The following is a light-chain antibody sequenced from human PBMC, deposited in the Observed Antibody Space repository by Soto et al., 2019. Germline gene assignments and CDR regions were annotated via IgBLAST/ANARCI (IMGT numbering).Light chain of an antibody. CDR1: QDFSNY. CDR2: DAS. V-gene: IGKV1-33*01. Sequence: DIQMTQSPSSLSASVGDRVTITCQASQDFSNYLNWYQQKPGKAPKLLIYDASNLETGVPSRFSGSGSGTDFTFTISSLQPEDIATYYCQQYDNLLLTFGQGTRLEIK. J-gene: IGKJ5*01. CDR3: QQYDNLLLT.